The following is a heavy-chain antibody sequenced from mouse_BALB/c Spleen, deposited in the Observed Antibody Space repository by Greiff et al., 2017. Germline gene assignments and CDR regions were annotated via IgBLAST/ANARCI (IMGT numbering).Heavy chain of an antibody. J-gene: IGHJ4*01. CDR2: IRSKSNNYAT. CDR1: GFTFNTYA. D-gene: IGHD2-14*01. V-gene: IGHV10-1*02. Sequence: EVMLVESGGGLVQPKGSLKLSCAASGFTFNTYAMNWVRQAPGKGLEWVARIRSKSNNYATYYADSVKDRFTISRDDSQSMLYLQMNNLKTEDTAMYYCVRHHYRYDKMDYWGQGTSVTVSS. CDR3: VRHHYRYDKMDY.